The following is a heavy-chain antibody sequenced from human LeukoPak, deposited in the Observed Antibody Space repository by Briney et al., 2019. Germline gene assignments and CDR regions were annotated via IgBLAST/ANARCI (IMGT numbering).Heavy chain of an antibody. CDR2: IYYSGST. CDR1: GGSISSGDYY. J-gene: IGHJ5*02. Sequence: SQTLSLTCTVSGGSISSGDYYWSWIRQPPGKGLEWIGFIYYSGSTSYNPSLKSRVTISLDTSKNYFSLKLASVTAADTAMYYCARGDYYDSSGYYYHWGQGTLVTVSS. D-gene: IGHD3-22*01. V-gene: IGHV4-30-4*08. CDR3: ARGDYYDSSGYYYH.